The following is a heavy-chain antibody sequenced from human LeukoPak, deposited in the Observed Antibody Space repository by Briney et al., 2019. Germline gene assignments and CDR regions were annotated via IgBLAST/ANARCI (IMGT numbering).Heavy chain of an antibody. CDR3: ARTMVRGVIDGFDP. CDR2: MNPNSGNT. D-gene: IGHD3-10*01. CDR1: GCTFTSYD. V-gene: IGHV1-8*01. J-gene: IGHJ5*02. Sequence: ASVKVSCKASGCTFTSYDINWVRQATGQGLEWMGWMNPNSGNTGYAQKFQGRVTMTRNTSISTAYMELSSLRSEDTAVYYCARTMVRGVIDGFDPWGQGTLVTVSS.